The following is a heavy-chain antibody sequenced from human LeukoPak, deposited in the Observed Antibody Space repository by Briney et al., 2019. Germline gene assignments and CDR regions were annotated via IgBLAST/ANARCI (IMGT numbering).Heavy chain of an antibody. J-gene: IGHJ2*01. CDR1: GYSFTSYW. Sequence: GESLKISCKGSGYSFTSYWIGWVRQMPGKGLEWMGIIYPGDSDTRYSPSFQGQVTISADKSISTAYLQWSSLKASDTAMYYCARLDCSGGSCYSNWYFDLWGRGTLVTVSS. D-gene: IGHD2-15*01. CDR2: IYPGDSDT. CDR3: ARLDCSGGSCYSNWYFDL. V-gene: IGHV5-51*01.